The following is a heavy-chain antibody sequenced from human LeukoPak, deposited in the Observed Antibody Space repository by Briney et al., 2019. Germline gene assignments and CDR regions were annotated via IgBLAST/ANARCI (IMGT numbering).Heavy chain of an antibody. CDR2: ISGSGGST. CDR3: AKAVLRGYDFDY. J-gene: IGHJ4*02. D-gene: IGHD5-12*01. Sequence: PGGSLRLSCAASGFIFSSYAMSWVRQAPGKGLEGVSAISGSGGSTYYADSVKGRFTISRDNSKNTLYLQMNSLRAEDTAVYYCAKAVLRGYDFDYWGQGTLVTVSS. CDR1: GFIFSSYA. V-gene: IGHV3-23*01.